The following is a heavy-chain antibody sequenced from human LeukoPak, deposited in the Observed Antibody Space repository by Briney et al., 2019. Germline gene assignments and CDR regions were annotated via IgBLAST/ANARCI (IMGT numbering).Heavy chain of an antibody. CDR2: IYYSGST. CDR3: ASGGSGYDVDY. D-gene: IGHD5-12*01. CDR1: GGSISSSSYY. Sequence: PSETLSLTCTVSGGSISSSSYYWGWIRQPPGKGLEWIGSIYYSGSTYYNPSLKSRVTISVDTSKNQFSLKLSSVTAADTAVYYCASGGSGYDVDYWGQGTLVTVSS. J-gene: IGHJ4*02. V-gene: IGHV4-39*01.